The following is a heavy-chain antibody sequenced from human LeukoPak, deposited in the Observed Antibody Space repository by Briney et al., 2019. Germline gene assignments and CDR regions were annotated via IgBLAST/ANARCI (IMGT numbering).Heavy chain of an antibody. D-gene: IGHD3-10*01. Sequence: GSLRLSCAASGFTFGSYAMTWVRQAPGKGLEWVADISGSGESTYYADSVKGRFTFSRDNSKNTLYLQLSNLRAEDTAVYYCAKGYYYASGTNRFDHWGQGTLVTVSS. CDR3: AKGYYYASGTNRFDH. V-gene: IGHV3-23*01. CDR1: GFTFGSYA. CDR2: ISGSGEST. J-gene: IGHJ5*02.